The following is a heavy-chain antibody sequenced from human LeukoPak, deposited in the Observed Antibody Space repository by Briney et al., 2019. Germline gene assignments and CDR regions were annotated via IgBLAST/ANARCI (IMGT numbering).Heavy chain of an antibody. CDR2: IIPIFGTA. CDR1: GYTFTTYG. J-gene: IGHJ6*03. Sequence: EASVKVSCKASGYTFTTYGISWVRQAPGQGLEWMGGIIPIFGTANYAQKFQGRVTITTDESTSTAYMELSSLRSEDTAVYYCARGVPHSIPYSGSYQGYYYYYMDVWGKGTTVTVSS. V-gene: IGHV1-69*05. D-gene: IGHD1-26*01. CDR3: ARGVPHSIPYSGSYQGYYYYYMDV.